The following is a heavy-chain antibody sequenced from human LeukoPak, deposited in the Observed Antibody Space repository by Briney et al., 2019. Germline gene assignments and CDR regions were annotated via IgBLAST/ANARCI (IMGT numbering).Heavy chain of an antibody. D-gene: IGHD2-2*02. CDR1: GYTFTSYY. CDR3: ARVPAYTVQENYYGMDV. J-gene: IGHJ6*02. Sequence: GASVTVSCKASGYTFTSYYMHWVRRAPGQGLEWMGIINPSGGSTSYAQKFQGRVTMTRDTSTSTVYMELSSLRSEDTAVYYCARVPAYTVQENYYGMDVWGQGTTVTVSS. CDR2: INPSGGST. V-gene: IGHV1-46*01.